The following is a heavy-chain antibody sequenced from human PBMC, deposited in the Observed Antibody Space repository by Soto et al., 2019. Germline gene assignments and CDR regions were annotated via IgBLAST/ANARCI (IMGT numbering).Heavy chain of an antibody. J-gene: IGHJ4*02. V-gene: IGHV3-30*18. CDR3: AKDQGLVFGYFNY. Sequence: PGGSLRLSCAASGLTFSSYGMHWVRQAPGKGLEWLTFISHDGSKTYYADSVKGRFTISRDNSKNTHYLQMNSLRIEDTALYYCAKDQGLVFGYFNYWGQGTLVTVSS. D-gene: IGHD3-10*02. CDR2: ISHDGSKT. CDR1: GLTFSSYG.